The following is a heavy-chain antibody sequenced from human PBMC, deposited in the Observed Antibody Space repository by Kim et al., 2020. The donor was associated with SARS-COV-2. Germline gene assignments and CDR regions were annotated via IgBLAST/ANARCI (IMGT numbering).Heavy chain of an antibody. Sequence: SVKVSCKASGGTFSSYAISWVRQAPGQGLEWMGGIIPIFGTANYAQKFQGRVTITADESTSTAYMELSSLRSEDTAVYYCARLGPAVVSDYYYYGMDVWGQGTTVTVSS. J-gene: IGHJ6*02. CDR3: ARLGPAVVSDYYYYGMDV. V-gene: IGHV1-69*13. D-gene: IGHD5-18*01. CDR1: GGTFSSYA. CDR2: IIPIFGTA.